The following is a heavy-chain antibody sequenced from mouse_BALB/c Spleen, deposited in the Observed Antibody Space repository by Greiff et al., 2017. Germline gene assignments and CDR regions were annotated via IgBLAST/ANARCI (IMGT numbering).Heavy chain of an antibody. CDR1: GDSITSGY. CDR3: ARRDYDAYYYAMDY. Sequence: DVHLVESGPSLVKPSQTLSLTCSVTGDSITSGYWNWIRKFPGNKLEYMGYISYSGSTYYNPSLKSRISITRDTSKNQYYLQLNSVTTEDTATYYCARRDYDAYYYAMDYWGQGTSVTVSA. J-gene: IGHJ4*01. V-gene: IGHV3-8*02. D-gene: IGHD2-4*01. CDR2: ISYSGST.